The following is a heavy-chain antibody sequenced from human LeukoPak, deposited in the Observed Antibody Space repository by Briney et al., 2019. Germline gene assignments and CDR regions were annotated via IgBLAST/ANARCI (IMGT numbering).Heavy chain of an antibody. CDR2: ISRTVENT. V-gene: IGHV3-23*01. CDR3: XXXXXXXXXXXXXXXFDX. Sequence: SGGSLRLSCTASGFTFSTYAMNWVRQAPGKGLEWVSSISRTVENTYYADSVKGRFTISRDNSKNMLYLQMNSLRGDDTSVSYXXXXXXXXXXXXXXXXFDXWXXXXLVXVSS. CDR1: GFTFSTYA. J-gene: IGHJ4*02.